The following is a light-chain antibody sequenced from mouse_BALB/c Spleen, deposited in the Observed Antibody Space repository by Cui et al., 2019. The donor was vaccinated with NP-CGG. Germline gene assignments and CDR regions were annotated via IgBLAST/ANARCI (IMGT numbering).Light chain of an antibody. CDR2: GTN. Sequence: QPVVTHESALTTSPGETVTLTCRSSTGAVTTNNYANWVQEKPDHLFTGLIGGTNNRVPGVPARFSGSLIGDKAALTITGAQTEDEAIYFCALLYSNHWVFGGGTKLTVL. CDR1: TGAVTTNNY. V-gene: IGLV1*01. CDR3: ALLYSNHWV. J-gene: IGLJ1*01.